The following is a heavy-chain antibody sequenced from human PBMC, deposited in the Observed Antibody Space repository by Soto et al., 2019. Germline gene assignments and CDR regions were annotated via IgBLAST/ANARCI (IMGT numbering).Heavy chain of an antibody. CDR3: ARLNLVYSTSDFDY. CDR1: GDSTNSRNYF. Sequence: PAETLSLTCSVSGDSTNSRNYFWAWIRQPPGKELEWIGSINYSGATYYNAHLKSRVAASIDSSNNQFSLKLTSVTAADTALYFCARLNLVYSTSDFDYWGQGTLVTVS. D-gene: IGHD2-2*01. CDR2: INYSGAT. V-gene: IGHV4-39*01. J-gene: IGHJ4*02.